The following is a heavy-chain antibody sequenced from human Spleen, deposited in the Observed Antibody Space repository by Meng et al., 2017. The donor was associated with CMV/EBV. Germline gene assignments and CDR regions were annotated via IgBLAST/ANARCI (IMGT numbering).Heavy chain of an antibody. D-gene: IGHD5-24*01. V-gene: IGHV1-18*04. Sequence: SCKASGYTFTNYGISWVRQAPGQGLEWMGWISPYNGDTNYARNLRGRVTMTTDTPTSAAYMELRSLRSDDTTVYYCAREDGMGYDPWGQGTLVTVSS. CDR3: AREDGMGYDP. J-gene: IGHJ5*02. CDR1: GYTFTNYG. CDR2: ISPYNGDT.